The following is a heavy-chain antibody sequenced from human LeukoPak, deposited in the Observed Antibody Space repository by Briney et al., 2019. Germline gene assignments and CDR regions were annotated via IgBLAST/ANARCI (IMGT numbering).Heavy chain of an antibody. Sequence: PGGSLRLSCAASGFTFSSYGMHWVRQAPGKGLEWVAVISYDGSNKYYADSVKGRFTISRDNSKNTLYLQMNSLRAEDTAVYYCAKGRGEYYYDSSGYYYDPGFDYWGQGTLVTVSS. D-gene: IGHD3-22*01. CDR3: AKGRGEYYYDSSGYYYDPGFDY. CDR2: ISYDGSNK. V-gene: IGHV3-30*18. CDR1: GFTFSSYG. J-gene: IGHJ4*02.